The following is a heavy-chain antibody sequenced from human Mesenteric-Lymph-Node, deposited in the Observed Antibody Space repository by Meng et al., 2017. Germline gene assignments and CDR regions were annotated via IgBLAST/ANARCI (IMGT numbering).Heavy chain of an antibody. CDR2: IWYDGSNK. Sequence: GESLKISCAASGFTFSSYGMHWVRQAPGKGLEWVAVIWYDGSNKYYADSVKGRFTISRDNSKNTLYLQMNSLRAEDTAVYYCARDKRSSDTAMVFDYWGQGTLVTVSS. V-gene: IGHV3-33*01. J-gene: IGHJ4*02. D-gene: IGHD5-18*01. CDR3: ARDKRSSDTAMVFDY. CDR1: GFTFSSYG.